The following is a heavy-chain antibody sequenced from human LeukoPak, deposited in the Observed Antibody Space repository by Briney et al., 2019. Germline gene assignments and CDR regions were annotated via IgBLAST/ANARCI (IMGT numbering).Heavy chain of an antibody. CDR1: GGSISSYY. CDR2: IYYSGST. CDR3: ARRPVYYYGMDV. Sequence: SETLSLTCTVSGGSISSYYWSWIRQPPGKGLEWIGYIYYSGSTNYNPSLKSRVTISVDTSKHQFSLKLSSVTAADTAVYYCARRPVYYYGMDVWGQGTTVTVSS. J-gene: IGHJ6*02. V-gene: IGHV4-59*08.